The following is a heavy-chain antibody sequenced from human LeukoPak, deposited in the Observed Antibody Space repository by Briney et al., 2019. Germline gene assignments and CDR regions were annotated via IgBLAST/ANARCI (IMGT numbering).Heavy chain of an antibody. CDR1: GGTFSSYA. J-gene: IGHJ4*02. CDR2: INPNHGDT. V-gene: IGHV1-2*02. Sequence: ASVKVSCKASGGTFSSYAISWVRQAPGQGLEWMGWINPNHGDTNYAQKFQDRVSMTRDTSISTAYMHLSRLRSADTAVYYCARGVRSGSYPNDYWGQGTLVTVSS. CDR3: ARGVRSGSYPNDY. D-gene: IGHD1-26*01.